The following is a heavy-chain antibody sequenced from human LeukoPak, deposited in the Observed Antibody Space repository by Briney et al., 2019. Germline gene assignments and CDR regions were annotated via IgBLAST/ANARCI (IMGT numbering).Heavy chain of an antibody. Sequence: ASVKVSCKASGYTFTNYHINWVRQATAQGLEWMGWMNPNNGDSGYARKFQGRVTITRDTSISTSYMELRSLRSDDTAVYFCARTTSFTASDYDYWGQGTLVTVSS. CDR1: GYTFTNYH. J-gene: IGHJ4*02. V-gene: IGHV1-8*03. CDR2: MNPNNGDS. D-gene: IGHD1-1*01. CDR3: ARTTSFTASDYDY.